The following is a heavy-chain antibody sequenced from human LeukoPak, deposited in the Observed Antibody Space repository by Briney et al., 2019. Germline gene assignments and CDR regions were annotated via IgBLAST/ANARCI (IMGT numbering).Heavy chain of an antibody. D-gene: IGHD2-15*01. CDR2: INTHTGDT. J-gene: IGHJ4*02. Sequence: ASVKVSCKASGYTFTTYDISWVRQALGQGPEWMGWINTHTGDTGYGQKVQGRVTMTTDTSTSTAYMELRSLESDDTAVYFCARGPGGCSGGSCYHDYWGQGTLVTVSS. CDR3: ARGPGGCSGGSCYHDY. CDR1: GYTFTTYD. V-gene: IGHV1-18*01.